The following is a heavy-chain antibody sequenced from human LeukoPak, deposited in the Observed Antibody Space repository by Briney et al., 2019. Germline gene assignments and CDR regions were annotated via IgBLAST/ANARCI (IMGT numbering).Heavy chain of an antibody. Sequence: GGSLRLSCTASGFAFSVYAMSWLRQPLGKGLERVSTINANSGTTSYAASVRGRFTISRDNSKNTLYLQLNTLRADDTATYYCAKPISGGLAVTADWFHPWGQGTLVVVSS. CDR1: GFAFSVYA. CDR2: INANSGTT. CDR3: AKPISGGLAVTADWFHP. V-gene: IGHV3-23*01. D-gene: IGHD6-19*01. J-gene: IGHJ5*01.